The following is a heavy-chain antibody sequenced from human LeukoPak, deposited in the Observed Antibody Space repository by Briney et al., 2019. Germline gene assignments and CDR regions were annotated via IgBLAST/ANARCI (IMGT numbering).Heavy chain of an antibody. V-gene: IGHV3-66*01. CDR2: IYSGGST. J-gene: IGHJ4*02. Sequence: PGGSLRLSCAASGFTVSSNYMSWVRQAPGRGLEWVSVIYSGGSTYYADSVKGRFTISRDNSKNTLFLQMNSLRAGDTAVYYCAKAQRSMVRGVLDYWGQGTLVTVSS. D-gene: IGHD3-10*01. CDR1: GFTVSSNY. CDR3: AKAQRSMVRGVLDY.